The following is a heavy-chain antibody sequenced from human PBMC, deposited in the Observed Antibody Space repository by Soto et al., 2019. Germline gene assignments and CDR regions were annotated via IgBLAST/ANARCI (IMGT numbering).Heavy chain of an antibody. CDR3: ARYCSGGSCYLDP. CDR1: GGSISSYY. CDR2: MYHSGST. D-gene: IGHD2-15*01. Sequence: QVQLQESGPGLVKPSETLSLTCTVSGGSISSYYWSWIRQPPGKGLEWIGYMYHSGSTNYNPSLKGRVTISVDTSKNQFSLKLSSVTAADTAVYYCARYCSGGSCYLDPWGQGTLVTVSS. V-gene: IGHV4-59*01. J-gene: IGHJ5*02.